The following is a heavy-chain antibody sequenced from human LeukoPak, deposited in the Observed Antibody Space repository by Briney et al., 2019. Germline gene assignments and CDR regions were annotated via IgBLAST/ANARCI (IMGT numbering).Heavy chain of an antibody. V-gene: IGHV4-39*01. CDR2: IYYSGST. D-gene: IGHD3-3*01. Sequence: SETLSLTCTVSGGSISSSSYYWGWIRQPPGKGLEWIGSIYYSGSTYYNPSLKSRVTISVDTSKNQFSLKLSSVTAADTAVYYCARGRSTIFEIWGQGTMVTVSS. CDR1: GGSISSSSYY. CDR3: ARGRSTIFEI. J-gene: IGHJ3*02.